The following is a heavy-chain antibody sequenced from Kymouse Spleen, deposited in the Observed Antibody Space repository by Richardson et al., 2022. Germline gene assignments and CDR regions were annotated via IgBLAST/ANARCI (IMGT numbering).Heavy chain of an antibody. CDR2: IWYDGSNK. D-gene: IGHD1-1*01. CDR1: GFTFSSYG. CDR3: ARDSTTGTRGYYYYGMDV. J-gene: IGHJ6*02. Sequence: QVQLVESGGGVVQPGRSLRLSCAASGFTFSSYGMHWVRQAPGKGLEWVAVIWYDGSNKYYADSVKGRFTISRDNSKNTLYLQMNSLRAEDTAVYYCARDSTTGTRGYYYYGMDVWGQGTTVTVSS. V-gene: IGHV3-33*01.